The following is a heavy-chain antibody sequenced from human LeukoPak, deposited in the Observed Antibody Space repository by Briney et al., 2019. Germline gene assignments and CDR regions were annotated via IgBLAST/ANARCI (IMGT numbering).Heavy chain of an antibody. D-gene: IGHD1-1*01. CDR1: GFPFSDYS. Sequence: GGSLRLSCTASGFPFSDYSMIWVRQAPGKGLEWISYIGISSGNTKYADSVKGRFTISADNARNSLYLQMSSLRVEDTAVYYCARDHNYAFDNWGQGTLVSVSS. J-gene: IGHJ4*02. CDR2: IGISSGNT. V-gene: IGHV3-48*04. CDR3: ARDHNYAFDN.